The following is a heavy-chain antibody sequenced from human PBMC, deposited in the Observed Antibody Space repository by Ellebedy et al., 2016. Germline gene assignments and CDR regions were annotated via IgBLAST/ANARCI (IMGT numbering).Heavy chain of an antibody. CDR3: ARHEVATIIAVAGGVDY. D-gene: IGHD6-19*01. CDR2: IYPGDFDT. V-gene: IGHV5-51*01. CDR1: GYRFTSYW. J-gene: IGHJ4*02. Sequence: GESLKISCKSSGYRFTSYWIGWVRQKPGQGLEWMGIIYPGDFDTRYSPSLEGRVTISVDWSINTAYLQWSSLKASDTAMYYCARHEVATIIAVAGGVDYWGQGTLVTVSS.